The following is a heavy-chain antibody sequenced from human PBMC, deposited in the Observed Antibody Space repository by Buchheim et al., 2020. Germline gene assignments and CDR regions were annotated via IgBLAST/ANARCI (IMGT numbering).Heavy chain of an antibody. D-gene: IGHD5-18*01. CDR3: ARTKYVDTAMVLWGGFDY. CDR1: GYTFTSYC. J-gene: IGHJ4*02. Sequence: QVQLVQSGAEVKKPGASVKVSCKASGYTFTSYCMHWVRQAPGQGLEWMGIINPSGGSTSYAQKFQGRVTMPRDTTTSTVYMELSSLRYEYTAVYYCARTKYVDTAMVLWGGFDYWGQGTL. CDR2: INPSGGST. V-gene: IGHV1-46*01.